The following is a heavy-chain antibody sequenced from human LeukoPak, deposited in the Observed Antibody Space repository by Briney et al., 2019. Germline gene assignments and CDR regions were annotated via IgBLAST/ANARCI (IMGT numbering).Heavy chain of an antibody. V-gene: IGHV3-53*01. Sequence: GGSLRLSCAASGFTVSSNYMSWVRQAPGKGLEWVSVIYSGGSTYYADSVKGRFTISRDNSKNTLYLQMNSLRAEDTAVYYCARGFLQWLVGPGYYYYGMDVWGQGTTVTVSS. J-gene: IGHJ6*02. D-gene: IGHD6-19*01. CDR1: GFTVSSNY. CDR2: IYSGGST. CDR3: ARGFLQWLVGPGYYYYGMDV.